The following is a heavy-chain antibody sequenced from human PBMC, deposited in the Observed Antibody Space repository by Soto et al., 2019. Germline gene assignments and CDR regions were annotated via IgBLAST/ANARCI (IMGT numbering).Heavy chain of an antibody. CDR1: GGSFSGYY. Sequence: PSETLSLTCAVYGGSFSGYYWSWVRQSPGKGLEWIGEINPTGGTNYNPSLKSRVTISVDRSKDQFSLQLTSVTAADTAVYYCATSYGNAWYTYWGQGTQVTVSS. CDR3: ATSYGNAWYTY. J-gene: IGHJ4*02. V-gene: IGHV4-34*01. CDR2: INPTGGT. D-gene: IGHD6-13*01.